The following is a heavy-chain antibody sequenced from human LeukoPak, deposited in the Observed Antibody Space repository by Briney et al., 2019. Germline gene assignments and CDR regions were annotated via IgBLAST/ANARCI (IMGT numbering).Heavy chain of an antibody. V-gene: IGHV3-30*18. CDR3: AKEGHGGSSWPYYFDY. CDR2: ISYDGSNK. Sequence: QSGGSLRLSCAASGFIFSNYGMYWVRQAPGKGLEWVAVISYDGSNKYYADSVKGRFTISRDNSKNTLSLQMNSLRAEDTAVYYCAKEGHGGSSWPYYFDYWGQGTLVTVSS. J-gene: IGHJ4*02. CDR1: GFIFSNYG. D-gene: IGHD6-13*01.